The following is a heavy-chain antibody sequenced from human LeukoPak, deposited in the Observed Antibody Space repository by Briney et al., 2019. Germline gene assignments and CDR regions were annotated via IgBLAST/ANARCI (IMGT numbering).Heavy chain of an antibody. Sequence: PGGSLRLSCAASGFTFSGYAMTWVRQAPGKGLEWVAAIIGSGGSAFYADSVKGRFTISRDNSRNTLFLQMNSLRVEDTAVYYCPKDYVEFDSWGQGTLVTVSS. CDR3: PKDYVEFDS. V-gene: IGHV3-23*01. CDR2: IIGSGGSA. D-gene: IGHD3-16*01. CDR1: GFTFSGYA. J-gene: IGHJ4*02.